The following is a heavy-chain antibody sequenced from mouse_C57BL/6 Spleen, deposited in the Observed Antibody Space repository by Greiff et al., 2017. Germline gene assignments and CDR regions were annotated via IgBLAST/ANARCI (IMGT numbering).Heavy chain of an antibody. CDR3: ARAREYDPWFAY. J-gene: IGHJ3*01. CDR1: GYAFSSSW. D-gene: IGHD2-10*02. Sequence: QVQLQQSGPELVKPGASVKISCKASGYAFSSSWMNWVKQRPGKGLEWIGRIYPGDGDTNYNGKFKGKATLTADKSSSTAYMQLSSLTSEDSAVYFCARAREYDPWFAYWGQGTLVTVSA. CDR2: IYPGDGDT. V-gene: IGHV1-82*01.